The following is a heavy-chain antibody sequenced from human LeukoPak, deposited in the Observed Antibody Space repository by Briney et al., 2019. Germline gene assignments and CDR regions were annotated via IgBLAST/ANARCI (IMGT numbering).Heavy chain of an antibody. CDR3: ARDTRRIAVAVSGYYYYMDV. CDR2: INPNSGGT. V-gene: IGHV1-2*02. Sequence: GASVKVSCKASGYTFTGYYMHWVRQAPGQGLEWMGWINPNSGGTNYAQKFQGRVTMTRDTSISTAYTELSRLRSDDTAVYYCARDTRRIAVAVSGYYYYMDVWGKGTTVTVSS. D-gene: IGHD6-19*01. J-gene: IGHJ6*03. CDR1: GYTFTGYY.